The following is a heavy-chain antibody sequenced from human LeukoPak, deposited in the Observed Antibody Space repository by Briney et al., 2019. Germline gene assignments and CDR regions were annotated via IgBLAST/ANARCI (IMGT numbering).Heavy chain of an antibody. J-gene: IGHJ4*02. D-gene: IGHD3-22*01. V-gene: IGHV4-59*01. CDR1: GGSISSYY. CDR2: IYHNGST. Sequence: PSETLSLTCTVSGGSISSYYWSWIRQPPGKGLEWIGYIYHNGSTKYNPSLKSRVTISVDTSKNQFSLKLSSVTAADTAVYYCARYYYDSSGYNYFDYWGQGTLVTVSS. CDR3: ARYYYDSSGYNYFDY.